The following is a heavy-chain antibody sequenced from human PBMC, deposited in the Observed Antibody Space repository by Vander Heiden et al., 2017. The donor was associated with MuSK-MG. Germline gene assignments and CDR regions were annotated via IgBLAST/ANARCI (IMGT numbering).Heavy chain of an antibody. CDR1: GDSAPSNRAA. CDR2: TYYRSKWYN. D-gene: IGHD2-15*01. CDR3: AREGYCSGGSCYEGFDP. Sequence: QVQLQQSGPGLVKPSQTLSRTCAISGDSAPSNRAAWNWIRQSPSRGLEWLGRTYYRSKWYNDYAVSVKSRITINPDTSKNQFSLQLNSVTPEDTAVYYCAREGYCSGGSCYEGFDPWGQGTLVTVSS. J-gene: IGHJ5*02. V-gene: IGHV6-1*01.